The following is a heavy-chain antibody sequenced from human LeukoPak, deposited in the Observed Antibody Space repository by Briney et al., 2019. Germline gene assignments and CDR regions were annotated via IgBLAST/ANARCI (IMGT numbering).Heavy chain of an antibody. J-gene: IGHJ4*02. CDR2: INTNTGNP. V-gene: IGHV7-4-1*02. CDR1: GYTFTSYA. CDR3: ARSLLWFGESDSDY. Sequence: ASVKVSCKASGYTFTSYAMNWVRQAPGQGLEWMGWINTNTGNPTYAQGFTGRFVSSLDTSVSTAYLQISSLKAEDTAVYYCARSLLWFGESDSDYWGQGTLVTVSS. D-gene: IGHD3-10*01.